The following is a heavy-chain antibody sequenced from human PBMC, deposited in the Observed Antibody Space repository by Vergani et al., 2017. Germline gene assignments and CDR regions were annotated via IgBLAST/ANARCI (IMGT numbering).Heavy chain of an antibody. Sequence: QVQLQQWGAGLLKPSETLSLTCAVYGGSFSGYYWSWIRQPPAKRLEWIGEINHSGSTNYNPSLKSRVTIAVDTSKNQFSLKLSSVTAADTAVYYCARGTDSSSSSVGVDYWGQGTLVTGSS. V-gene: IGHV4-34*01. CDR3: ARGTDSSSSSVGVDY. J-gene: IGHJ4*02. D-gene: IGHD6-6*01. CDR1: GGSFSGYY. CDR2: INHSGST.